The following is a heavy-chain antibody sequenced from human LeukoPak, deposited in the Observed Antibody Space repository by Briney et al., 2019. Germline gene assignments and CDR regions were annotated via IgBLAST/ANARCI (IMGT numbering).Heavy chain of an antibody. CDR3: ARDSTGAYGDYSTRGDY. CDR1: GFTFSDFA. J-gene: IGHJ4*02. CDR2: IGTDAAAT. D-gene: IGHD4-17*01. Sequence: GGSLRLSCVTSGFTFSDFATNWVRQAPGRGLEWVSTIGTDAAATHYADSVKGRFTISSDNSKNTLYLQMNSLRAEDTAVYYCARDSTGAYGDYSTRGDYWGQGTVVTVSA. V-gene: IGHV3-23*01.